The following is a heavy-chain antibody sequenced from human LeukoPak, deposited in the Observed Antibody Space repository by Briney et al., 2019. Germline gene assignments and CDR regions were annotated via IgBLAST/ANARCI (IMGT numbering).Heavy chain of an antibody. CDR3: ARALRNYYDSSGYGINYYYYMDV. D-gene: IGHD3-22*01. CDR1: GGSISSGSYY. Sequence: PSETLSLTCTVSGGSISSGSYYWSWIRQPAGKGLEWIGRIYTSGSTNYNPSLKSRVTISVDTSKNQFSLKLSSVTAADTAVYYCARALRNYYDSSGYGINYYYYMDVWGKGTTVTVSS. CDR2: IYTSGST. V-gene: IGHV4-61*02. J-gene: IGHJ6*03.